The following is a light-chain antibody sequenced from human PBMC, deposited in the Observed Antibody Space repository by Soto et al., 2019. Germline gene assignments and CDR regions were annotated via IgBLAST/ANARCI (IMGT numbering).Light chain of an antibody. CDR1: SSNIGSNS. J-gene: IGLJ1*01. CDR3: AAWDDSLDGFYV. Sequence: QSVLTQPPSASGTPGQRVTISCSGSSSNIGSNSVNWYQHLPGTAPKVLIYNNDERPSGVPDRFSGSSSGTSASLAISGLQSEDAADYYCAAWDDSLDGFYVFGTGTKVTVL. CDR2: NND. V-gene: IGLV1-44*01.